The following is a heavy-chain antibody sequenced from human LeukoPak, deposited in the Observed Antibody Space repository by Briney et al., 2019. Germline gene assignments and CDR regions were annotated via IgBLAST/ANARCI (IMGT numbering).Heavy chain of an antibody. V-gene: IGHV4-59*12. CDR1: GGSISNYY. CDR2: ISYSGNT. Sequence: SETLSLTCTVSGGSISNYYWTWIRQPPGKGLEWIGFISYSGNTNYNPSLKSRVTISLDTSKNQFSLKVRYVTAADTAVYYCARGLNDSWTGENYWGQGTLVTVSS. CDR3: ARGLNDSWTGENY. D-gene: IGHD3-3*01. J-gene: IGHJ4*02.